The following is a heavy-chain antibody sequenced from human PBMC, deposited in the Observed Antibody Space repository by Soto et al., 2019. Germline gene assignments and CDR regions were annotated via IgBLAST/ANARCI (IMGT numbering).Heavy chain of an antibody. CDR3: ARAPPGRAVPATAIDY. J-gene: IGHJ4*02. Sequence: QVQLQESGPGLVKPSQTLSLTCTVSGGSISSGGYFWIWIRQPPGKGLEWIGEINRSGSTNYNPSLKNRVTISVDTSKNQFSLKLNSVTAADTAVYYCARAPPGRAVPATAIDYWGQGTLVTVSS. D-gene: IGHD2-21*02. V-gene: IGHV4-61*08. CDR2: INRSGST. CDR1: GGSISSGGYF.